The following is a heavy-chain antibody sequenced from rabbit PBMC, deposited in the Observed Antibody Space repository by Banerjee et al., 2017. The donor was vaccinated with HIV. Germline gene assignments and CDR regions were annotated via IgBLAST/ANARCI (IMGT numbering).Heavy chain of an antibody. CDR2: IDPVFGST. V-gene: IGHV1S47*01. CDR3: AREVGDAGYGYPMNL. J-gene: IGHJ4*01. Sequence: QEQLVESGGGLVQPGGSLKLSCVASGFDFSSYGVGWVRQAPGKGLEWIGYIDPVFGSTYYASWVNGRFTISSHNAQNTLYLQLNSLTAADTATYFCAREVGDAGYGYPMNLWGQGTLVTVS. CDR1: GFDFSSYG. D-gene: IGHD6-1*01.